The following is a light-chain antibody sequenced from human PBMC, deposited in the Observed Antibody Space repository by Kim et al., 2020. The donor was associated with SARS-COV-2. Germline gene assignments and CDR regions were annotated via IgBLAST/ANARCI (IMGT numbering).Light chain of an antibody. Sequence: DIVMTQSPDSLAVSLGERATINCKSSQSVLYSSNNKNYLAWYQQKPGQPPKLLIYWASTRESGVPDRFSGSGSGTDFTLTISSLQAEDVAVYYCQQYYSTPPTFGGGTKLEIK. CDR1: QSVLYSSNNKNY. CDR3: QQYYSTPPT. V-gene: IGKV4-1*01. CDR2: WAS. J-gene: IGKJ4*01.